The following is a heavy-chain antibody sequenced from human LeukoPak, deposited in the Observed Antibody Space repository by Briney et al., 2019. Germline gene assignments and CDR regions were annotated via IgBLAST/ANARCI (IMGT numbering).Heavy chain of an antibody. Sequence: PSETLSLTCAVYGGSFSGYYWSWIRQPPGKGLEWIGEINHSGSTNYNPSPKSRVTISVDTSKNQFSLKLSSVTAADTAVYYCARGDGYYDFWSGYLDAFDIWGQGTMVTVSS. D-gene: IGHD3-3*01. V-gene: IGHV4-34*01. CDR1: GGSFSGYY. CDR3: ARGDGYYDFWSGYLDAFDI. CDR2: INHSGST. J-gene: IGHJ3*02.